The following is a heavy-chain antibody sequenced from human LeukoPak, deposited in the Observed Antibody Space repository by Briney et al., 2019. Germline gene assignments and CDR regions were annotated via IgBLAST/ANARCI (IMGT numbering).Heavy chain of an antibody. CDR2: IHHTGST. D-gene: IGHD2-21*02. CDR1: GGSISSSGYS. Sequence: SETLSLTCAVSGGSISSSGYSWSWIRQPPGKGLEWIGYIHHTGSTYYNPSLKSRVTISVDRSKNQFSLKLSSVTAADTAMYFCARTPTYCGGDCYYFDPWGQGTLVTVSS. V-gene: IGHV4-30-2*01. CDR3: ARTPTYCGGDCYYFDP. J-gene: IGHJ5*02.